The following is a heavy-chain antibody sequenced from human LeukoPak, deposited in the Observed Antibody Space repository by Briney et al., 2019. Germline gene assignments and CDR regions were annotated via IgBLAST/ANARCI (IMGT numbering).Heavy chain of an antibody. CDR3: AKGVVGSGFYP. J-gene: IGHJ5*02. V-gene: IGHV3-23*01. CDR2: ISGSGGST. D-gene: IGHD3-22*01. CDR1: GFTFSSYA. Sequence: GGSLRLSCAASGFTFSSYAMSWVRQAPGKGLEWVSAISGSGGSTYYADSVKGRFTISRDNSRNTLYLQMNSLRAEDTAVYYCAKGVVGSGFYPWGKGTLVTVSS.